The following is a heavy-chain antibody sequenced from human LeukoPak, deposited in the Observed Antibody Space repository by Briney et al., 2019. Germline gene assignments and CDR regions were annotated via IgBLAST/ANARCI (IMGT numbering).Heavy chain of an antibody. V-gene: IGHV3-73*01. J-gene: IGHJ5*02. CDR3: ARPRDGNWFDP. Sequence: PGGSLRLSCAASGFTFSGSAMHWVRQVSGKGLEWVGRIINKGNSYATAYAASVEGRFTISRDDSKNTAYLQINSLKTEDTAVYYCARPRDGNWFDPWGQGTLVTVSS. CDR1: GFTFSGSA. D-gene: IGHD5-24*01. CDR2: IINKGNSYAT.